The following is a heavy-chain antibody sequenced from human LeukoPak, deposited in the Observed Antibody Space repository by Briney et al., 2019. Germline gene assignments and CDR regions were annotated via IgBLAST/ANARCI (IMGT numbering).Heavy chain of an antibody. D-gene: IGHD3-22*01. J-gene: IGHJ3*02. Sequence: QSGGSLRLSCAASGFTVSSNYMSWVRQAPGKGLEWVSVIYSDGRTYYADSMKGRFTISRDNSKNTLYLQMNSLRAEDTAVYYCARDYDSSYYPDAFDIWGQGTMVTVSS. CDR2: IYSDGRT. V-gene: IGHV3-66*02. CDR3: ARDYDSSYYPDAFDI. CDR1: GFTVSSNY.